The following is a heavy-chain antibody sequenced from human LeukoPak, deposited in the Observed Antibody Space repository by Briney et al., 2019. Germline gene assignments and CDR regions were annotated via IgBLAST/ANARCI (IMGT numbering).Heavy chain of an antibody. V-gene: IGHV3-7*01. CDR3: AKTAGTGSVDS. CDR1: GFTFSIYW. D-gene: IGHD3-10*01. Sequence: AGGSLRLSCAASGFTFSIYWMSWVRQAPGKGLEWVTNINQGGSETYYVDSVMGRFTTSRDNTKNSLFLEMNSLRADDTAVYYCAKTAGTGSVDSWGQGILVTVSS. CDR2: INQGGSET. J-gene: IGHJ4*02.